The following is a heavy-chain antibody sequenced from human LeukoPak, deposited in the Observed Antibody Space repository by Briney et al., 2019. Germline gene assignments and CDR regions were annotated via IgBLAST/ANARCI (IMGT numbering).Heavy chain of an antibody. J-gene: IGHJ6*02. V-gene: IGHV4-59*01. CDR1: GGCISTYY. CDR3: ASRVGRGYYGMDV. Sequence: SETLSPTCTVSGGCISTYYWSWIRQPPGKGLEWIGSVHYTGSAYYNPSLKSRVTISVDTSRSQFSLRLSSVTAADTAVYHCASRVGRGYYGMDVWGQGTTVSVSS. D-gene: IGHD3-10*01. CDR2: VHYTGSA.